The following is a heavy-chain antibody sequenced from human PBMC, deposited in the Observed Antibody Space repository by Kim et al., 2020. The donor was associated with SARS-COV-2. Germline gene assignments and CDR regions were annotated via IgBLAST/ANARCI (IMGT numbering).Heavy chain of an antibody. Sequence: GGSLRLSCEVSGFTYSSYGIHRVRQAPGKGLEWAAFISNDAGNKYYADSVKGRFTISRDNSKNTLYLQMNSLRGEDTAVYYCAKDLYYGSGSSVCHYWGQGALVTVSS. CDR1: GFTYSSYG. V-gene: IGHV3-30*18. CDR3: AKDLYYGSGSSVCHY. D-gene: IGHD3-10*01. CDR2: ISNDAGNK. J-gene: IGHJ4*02.